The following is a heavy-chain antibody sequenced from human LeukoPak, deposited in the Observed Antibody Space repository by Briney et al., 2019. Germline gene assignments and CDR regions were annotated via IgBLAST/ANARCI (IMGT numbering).Heavy chain of an antibody. CDR2: IYPGDSDT. CDR3: ARQDYYDSSGYQYYYYYGMGV. V-gene: IGHV5-51*01. CDR1: GYSFTSYW. Sequence: GESLKISCKGSGYSFTSYWIGWVRQMPGKGLEWMGIIYPGDSDTRYSPSFQGQVTISADKSISTAYLQWSSLKASDTAMYYCARQDYYDSSGYQYYYYYGMGVWGQGTTVTVSS. J-gene: IGHJ6*02. D-gene: IGHD3-22*01.